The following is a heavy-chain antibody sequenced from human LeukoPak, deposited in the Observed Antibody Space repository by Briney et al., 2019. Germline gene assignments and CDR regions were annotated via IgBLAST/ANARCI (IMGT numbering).Heavy chain of an antibody. CDR3: ARDALEMATIPFDY. D-gene: IGHD5-24*01. V-gene: IGHV1-69*04. J-gene: IGHJ4*02. CDR2: IIPILGIA. CDR1: GYTFNSYG. Sequence: SVKVSCKASGYTFNSYGISWVRQAPGQGLEWMGRIIPILGIANYAQKFQGRVTITADKSTSTAYMELSSLRSEDTAVYYCARDALEMATIPFDYWGQGTLVTVSS.